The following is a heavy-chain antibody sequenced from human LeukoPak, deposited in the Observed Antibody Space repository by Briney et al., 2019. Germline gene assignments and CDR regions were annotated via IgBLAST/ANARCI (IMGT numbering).Heavy chain of an antibody. CDR3: ARGGNRKHYYYYGMDV. CDR2: IYYSGST. CDR1: GGSISSGGYY. Sequence: PSQTLSLTCTVSGGSISSGGYYWSWIRQHPGKGLEWIGYIYYSGSTYYNPSLKSRVTISVDTSKNQFSLKLSSVTAADTAVYYCARGGNRKHYYYYGMDVWGQGTTVTVSS. V-gene: IGHV4-31*03. J-gene: IGHJ6*02.